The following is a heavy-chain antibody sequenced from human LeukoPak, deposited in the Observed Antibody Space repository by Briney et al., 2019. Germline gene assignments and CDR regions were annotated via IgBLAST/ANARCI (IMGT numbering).Heavy chain of an antibody. D-gene: IGHD6-19*01. J-gene: IGHJ6*02. CDR3: ARAQWLENYYYYGMDV. Sequence: EXXSLTCAVYGGSFSGYYWSWVRQPPGKELEWIGEINHSGSTNYNPSLKSRVTISVDTSKNQFSLKLSSVTAADTAVYYCARAQWLENYYYYGMDVWGQGTTVTVSS. CDR1: GGSFSGYY. CDR2: INHSGST. V-gene: IGHV4-34*01.